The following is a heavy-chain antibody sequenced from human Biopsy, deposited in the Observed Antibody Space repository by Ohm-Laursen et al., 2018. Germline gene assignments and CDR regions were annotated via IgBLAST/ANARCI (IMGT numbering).Heavy chain of an antibody. D-gene: IGHD3-10*01. J-gene: IGHJ5*02. V-gene: IGHV3-11*01. Sequence: SLRLSCTAPRFTFSDYFMSWIRQAPGRGLEWVSDINSSGSTKYHAESVKGRFTISRDNAMNPVYLQMNSLRVEDTALYHCARDPVAVRISMVRGLRTSWFDPWGPGTLVTVSS. CDR1: RFTFSDYF. CDR3: ARDPVAVRISMVRGLRTSWFDP. CDR2: INSSGSTK.